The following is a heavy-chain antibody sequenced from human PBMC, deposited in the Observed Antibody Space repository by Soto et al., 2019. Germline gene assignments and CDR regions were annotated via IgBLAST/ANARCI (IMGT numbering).Heavy chain of an antibody. J-gene: IGHJ4*02. D-gene: IGHD6-13*01. CDR3: AKCMGSSWIGVIDN. CDR2: IYTGGST. Sequence: PGGSLRLSCAASGFTVSTNYMSWVRQSPGKGLEWVSVIYTGGSTYYADSVKGRFTISRDNSKNRLFLQMNSLRAEDTAIYYCAKCMGSSWIGVIDNXGQGTMVTVS. V-gene: IGHV3-53*01. CDR1: GFTVSTNY.